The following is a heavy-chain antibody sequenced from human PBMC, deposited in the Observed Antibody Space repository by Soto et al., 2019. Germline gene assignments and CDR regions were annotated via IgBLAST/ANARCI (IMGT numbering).Heavy chain of an antibody. CDR1: GGSISSSSYY. Sequence: PSETLSLTCTVSGGSISSSSYYWGWIRQPPGKGLEWIGSIYNSGITYYNPSLKSRVVISIDTSRNQFSLRLNSLTAADRAVYFCARGVTVFGLVSRFWFDPWGQGTVVTVSS. J-gene: IGHJ5*02. CDR3: ARGVTVFGLVSRFWFDP. D-gene: IGHD3-3*01. CDR2: IYNSGIT. V-gene: IGHV4-39*01.